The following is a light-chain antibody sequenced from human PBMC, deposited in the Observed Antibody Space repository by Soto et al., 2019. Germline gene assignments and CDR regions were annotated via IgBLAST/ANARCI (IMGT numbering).Light chain of an antibody. CDR2: SAS. CDR3: QHFANLPMT. V-gene: IGKV1-17*01. CDR1: QGIRND. Sequence: DIQMTQHPYSLSASEGDRVTFTCRASQGIRNDLGWYQQKSGKAPKRLIYSASSLQSGVPSRFSGSGSGTDFTLTISSLQPQDIATYYCQHFANLPMTFGQGTRLEIK. J-gene: IGKJ5*01.